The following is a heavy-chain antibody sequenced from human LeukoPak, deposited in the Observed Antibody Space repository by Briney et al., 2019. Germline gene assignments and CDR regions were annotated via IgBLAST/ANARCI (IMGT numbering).Heavy chain of an antibody. CDR3: AKPYYYGSRSYMDY. D-gene: IGHD3-10*01. CDR1: GFTFGSYS. CDR2: ISSSSSNT. V-gene: IGHV3-48*04. J-gene: IGHJ4*02. Sequence: PGGSLRLSCAASGFTFGSYSMNWVRQAPGKRLEWVSYISSSSSNTNYADSVKGRFTISRDNAKNSLDLQMNSLRAEDTAVYYCAKPYYYGSRSYMDYWGQGTLVTVSS.